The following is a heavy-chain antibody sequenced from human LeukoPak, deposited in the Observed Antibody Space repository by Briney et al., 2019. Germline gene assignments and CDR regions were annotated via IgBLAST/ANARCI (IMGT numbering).Heavy chain of an antibody. J-gene: IGHJ4*02. D-gene: IGHD1-26*01. CDR1: GGSISSYY. V-gene: IGHV4-59*01. CDR2: IHYSGRT. CDR3: ARSVGANTPFDY. Sequence: SETLSLTCTVSGGSISSYYWSWLRQPPGKGLEWIGYIHYSGRTNYNPSLKSRVTISVDTSKNQFSLKLSSVTAGDTAVYYCARSVGANTPFDYWGQGTLVTVSS.